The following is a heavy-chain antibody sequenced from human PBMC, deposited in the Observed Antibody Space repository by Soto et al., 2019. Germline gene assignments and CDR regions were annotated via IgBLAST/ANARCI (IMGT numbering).Heavy chain of an antibody. CDR2: IYYSGST. D-gene: IGHD6-19*01. V-gene: IGHV4-39*01. CDR1: GGSISSSSYY. J-gene: IGHJ4*02. Sequence: PSETLSLTCTVSGGSISSSSYYWGWIRQPPGKGLEWIGSIYYSGSTYYNPSLKSRVTISVDTSKNQFSLKLSSVTAADTAVYYCAIHAGIAVALYYFDYWGQGTLVTLSS. CDR3: AIHAGIAVALYYFDY.